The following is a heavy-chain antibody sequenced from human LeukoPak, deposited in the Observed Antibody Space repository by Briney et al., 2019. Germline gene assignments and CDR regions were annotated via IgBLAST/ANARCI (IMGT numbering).Heavy chain of an antibody. Sequence: ASVKVSCKASGYTFTSYDINWVRQAPGQGLEWMGWINPNSGGTNYAQKFQGRVTMTRDTSISTAYMELSRLRSDDTAVYYCAVRGVIFLGFDPWGQGTLVTVSS. CDR1: GYTFTSYD. J-gene: IGHJ5*02. CDR2: INPNSGGT. V-gene: IGHV1-2*02. CDR3: AVRGVIFLGFDP. D-gene: IGHD3-10*01.